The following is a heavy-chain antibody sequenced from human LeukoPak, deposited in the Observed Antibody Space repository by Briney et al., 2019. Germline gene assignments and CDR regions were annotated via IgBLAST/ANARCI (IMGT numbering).Heavy chain of an antibody. D-gene: IGHD5-18*01. V-gene: IGHV4-31*03. Sequence: SQTLSLTCNVSGGSISSDDYYWSWIRQHPGKGLEWIGYIYYSGSTYYNPSLKSRVTISIDTSKNQFSLKLSSVTAADTAVYYCARAETPRNSYGYLDYWGQGTLVTVSS. J-gene: IGHJ4*02. CDR3: ARAETPRNSYGYLDY. CDR1: GGSISSDDYY. CDR2: IYYSGST.